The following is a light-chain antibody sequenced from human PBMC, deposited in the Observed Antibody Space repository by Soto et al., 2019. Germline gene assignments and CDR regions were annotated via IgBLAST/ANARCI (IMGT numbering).Light chain of an antibody. CDR1: QSIGSY. J-gene: IGKJ1*01. CDR2: AAS. CDR3: QQSYIIPRA. Sequence: DIQMTQSPSSLSASVGDRVTITCRASQSIGSYVNWYQQKPGKAPQLLIFAASSLQSGVPSRFTGSGYGTDFTLTISRLQPEDFATYYCQQSYIIPRAFGQGTKVEIK. V-gene: IGKV1-39*01.